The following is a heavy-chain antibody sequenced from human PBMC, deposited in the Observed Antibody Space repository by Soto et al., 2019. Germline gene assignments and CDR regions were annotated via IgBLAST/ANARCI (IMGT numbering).Heavy chain of an antibody. D-gene: IGHD3-22*01. CDR3: ARGLRYYDSSGSYYYYGMDV. CDR2: IIPILGIA. Sequence: QVQLVQSGAEVKKPGSSVKVSCKASGGTFSSYTISWVRQAPGQGLEWMGRIIPILGIANYAHKFQGRVTITADKSTSKAYMELSSLRSEDTAVYYCARGLRYYDSSGSYYYYGMDVWGQGPTVTVSS. V-gene: IGHV1-69*02. CDR1: GGTFSSYT. J-gene: IGHJ6*02.